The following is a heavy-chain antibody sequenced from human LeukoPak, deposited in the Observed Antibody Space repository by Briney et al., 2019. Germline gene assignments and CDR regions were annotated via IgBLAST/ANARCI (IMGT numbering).Heavy chain of an antibody. J-gene: IGHJ4*02. V-gene: IGHV1-2*02. CDR2: INPNSGGT. CDR3: ARAVDYGDYVDY. Sequence: ASVKVSCKASGYTFTGYYVHWVRQAPGQGLEWMGWINPNSGGTNYAQKFQGRATMTRDTSISTAYMELSRLRSDDTAVYYCARAVDYGDYVDYWGQGTLVTVSS. CDR1: GYTFTGYY. D-gene: IGHD4-17*01.